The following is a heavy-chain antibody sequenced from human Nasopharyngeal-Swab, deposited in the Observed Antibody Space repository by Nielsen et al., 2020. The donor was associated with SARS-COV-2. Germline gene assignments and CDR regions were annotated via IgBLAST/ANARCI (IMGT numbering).Heavy chain of an antibody. D-gene: IGHD3-3*01. CDR2: ISSSSSYI. Sequence: GESLKISCAASGFTFSSYSMNWVRQAPGKGLEWVSSISSSSSYIYYADSVKGRLTISRDNSKNTLYLQMNSLRAEDTAVYYCAKDSVRYYDFWSGYYQPTFDYWGQGTLVTVSS. J-gene: IGHJ4*02. CDR3: AKDSVRYYDFWSGYYQPTFDY. V-gene: IGHV3-21*04. CDR1: GFTFSSYS.